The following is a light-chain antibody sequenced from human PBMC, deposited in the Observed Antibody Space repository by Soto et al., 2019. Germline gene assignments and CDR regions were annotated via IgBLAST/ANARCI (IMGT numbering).Light chain of an antibody. Sequence: SASVGDRVTITCRASQSISSYLNWYQQKPGKAPKLLIYAASSLQSGVPSRFSGSGSGTDFTLTISSLQPEDFATYYCQQSYSTPVTFGGGTKVDIK. CDR1: QSISSY. CDR3: QQSYSTPVT. J-gene: IGKJ4*01. CDR2: AAS. V-gene: IGKV1-39*01.